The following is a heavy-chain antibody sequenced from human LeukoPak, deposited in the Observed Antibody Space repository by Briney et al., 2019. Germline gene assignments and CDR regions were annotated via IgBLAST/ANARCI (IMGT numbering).Heavy chain of an antibody. V-gene: IGHV3-7*01. D-gene: IGHD2-2*01. J-gene: IGHJ5*02. CDR1: GFTFRSYW. CDR3: ARDRWRYCSSTSCSHNWFDP. Sequence: PGGSLRLSCAASGFTFRSYWMSWVRQAPGKGLGWVANMNEDGSGKNYVVSVKGRFTISRDNAKNSLYLQMNSLRAEETAVYYCARDRWRYCSSTSCSHNWFDPWGQGTLVTVSS. CDR2: MNEDGSGK.